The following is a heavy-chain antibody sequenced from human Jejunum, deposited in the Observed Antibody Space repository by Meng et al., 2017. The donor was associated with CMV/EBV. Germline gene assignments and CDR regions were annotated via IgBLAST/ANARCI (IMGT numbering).Heavy chain of an antibody. D-gene: IGHD3-10*01. CDR2: IYSGGGI. V-gene: IGHV3-53*01. CDR1: GLPVSSNY. J-gene: IGHJ4*02. CDR3: AKVAMIRGVVFDF. Sequence: SGLPVSSNYMTWVRQAPGKGLEWVSLIYSGGGIYYADSVKGRFTISRDNSKNTLYLQMNSLRADDTAVYYCAKVAMIRGVVFDFWGQGTLVTVSS.